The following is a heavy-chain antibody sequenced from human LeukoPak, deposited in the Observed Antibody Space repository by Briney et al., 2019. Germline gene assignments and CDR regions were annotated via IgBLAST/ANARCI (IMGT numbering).Heavy chain of an antibody. D-gene: IGHD3-10*01. CDR1: GDSISRYY. CDR3: ARDSGTTGEVKFDS. Sequence: PSETLSLTCTVSGDSISRYYWSWIRQPAGKGLEWIGRIYNGGIITYNPSLKSRVTMSIDTSNNQFSLRLRFVTAADTAVYYCARDSGTTGEVKFDSWGQGTLVTVSS. J-gene: IGHJ5*01. V-gene: IGHV4-4*07. CDR2: IYNGGII.